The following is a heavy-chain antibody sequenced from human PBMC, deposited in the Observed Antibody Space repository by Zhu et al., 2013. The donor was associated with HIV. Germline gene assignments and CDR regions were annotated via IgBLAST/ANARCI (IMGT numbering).Heavy chain of an antibody. D-gene: IGHD3-10*01. Sequence: QVQLVQSGAEVKKPGASVKVSCKASGYTFTGYYMHWVRQAPGQGLEWMGWINPNSGGTNYAQKFQGRVTMTRDTSISTAYMELSRLRSDDTAVYYCARDLGTTMVRGAKPRGMDVWGQGTTVTVSS. CDR3: ARDLGTTMVRGAKPRGMDV. J-gene: IGHJ6*02. V-gene: IGHV1-2*02. CDR1: GYTFTGYY. CDR2: INPNSGGT.